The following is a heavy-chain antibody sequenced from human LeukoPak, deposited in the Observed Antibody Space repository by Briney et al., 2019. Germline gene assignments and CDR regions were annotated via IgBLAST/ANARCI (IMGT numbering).Heavy chain of an antibody. CDR1: GYTFTGYY. CDR3: ARGSSEVVPTYYYYYGMDV. D-gene: IGHD1-26*01. J-gene: IGHJ6*02. V-gene: IGHV1-2*02. Sequence: ASVKVSCKASGYTFTGYYMHWVRQAPGQGLEWMGWINPNSGGTNYAQKFQGRVTMTRDTSISTAYMELSRLRSDDTAVYYCARGSSEVVPTYYYYYGMDVWGQGTTVTVSS. CDR2: INPNSGGT.